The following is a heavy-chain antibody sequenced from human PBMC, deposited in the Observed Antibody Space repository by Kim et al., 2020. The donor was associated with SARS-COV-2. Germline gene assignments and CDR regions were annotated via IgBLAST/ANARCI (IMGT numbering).Heavy chain of an antibody. V-gene: IGHV3-30*18. Sequence: GGSLRLSCAASGFTFSSYGMHWVRQAPGKGLEWVAVISYDGINKYYADSVKGRFTISRDNSKNTLYLQMNSLRAEDTAVYYCAKDGGELWIQLWLEHWGQGTLVTDSS. CDR2: ISYDGINK. D-gene: IGHD5-18*01. J-gene: IGHJ5*02. CDR3: AKDGGELWIQLWLEH. CDR1: GFTFSSYG.